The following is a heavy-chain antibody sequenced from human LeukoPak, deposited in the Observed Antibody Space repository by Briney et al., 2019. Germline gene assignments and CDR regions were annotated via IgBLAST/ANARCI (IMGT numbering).Heavy chain of an antibody. J-gene: IGHJ4*02. CDR2: VSHDGSNK. V-gene: IGHV3-30*03. D-gene: IGHD6-19*01. CDR1: GFTFSSYG. CDR3: ARVGQWLAFDY. Sequence: GRSLRLSCAASGFTFSSYGMHWVRQAPGKGLEWVAVVSHDGSNKYYADSVKGRFTISRDNSKNTLYLQMNSLRAEDTAVYYCARVGQWLAFDYWGQGTLVTVSS.